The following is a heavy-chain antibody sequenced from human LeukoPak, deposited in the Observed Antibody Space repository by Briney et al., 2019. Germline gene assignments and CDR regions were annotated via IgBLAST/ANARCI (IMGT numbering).Heavy chain of an antibody. CDR1: GFTFSSYA. Sequence: GGSLRLSCAASGFTFSSYAMSWVREAPGKGLECGSSISHSGERTCNAVSVEGRCTIHQDNTKNTLYLQIDSLRDEDTGVYYCAIMHGYYDGSGFWVQWGEGTLVTVSS. V-gene: IGHV3-23*01. CDR2: ISHSGERT. D-gene: IGHD3-22*01. J-gene: IGHJ4*02. CDR3: AIMHGYYDGSGFWVQ.